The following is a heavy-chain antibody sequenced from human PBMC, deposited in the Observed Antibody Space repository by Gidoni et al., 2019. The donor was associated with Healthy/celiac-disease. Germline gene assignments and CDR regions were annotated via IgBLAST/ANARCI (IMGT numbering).Heavy chain of an antibody. Sequence: QLQLQESSPGLVKPSEPLSLTCTVSVGPISSSSSYWGWIRQPPGKGLECIGSIYYSGSTYYNPSLKSRVTISVDTSKNQFSLKLSSVTAADTAVYYCARHFYDSSGYYPYYYYYGMDVWGQGTTVTVSS. V-gene: IGHV4-39*01. CDR2: IYYSGST. D-gene: IGHD3-22*01. CDR1: VGPISSSSSY. J-gene: IGHJ6*02. CDR3: ARHFYDSSGYYPYYYYYGMDV.